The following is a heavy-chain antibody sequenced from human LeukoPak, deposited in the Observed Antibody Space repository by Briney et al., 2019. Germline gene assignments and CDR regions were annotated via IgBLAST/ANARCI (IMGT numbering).Heavy chain of an antibody. CDR2: ISSIGTTI. J-gene: IGHJ4*02. V-gene: IGHV3-48*03. Sequence: GGSLRLSCAASGFTFSSYEMNWVRQAPGKGLEWVSYISSIGTTIHYADSVKGRFTISRDNAKNSLFLQMNSLRAEDTAVYSCARGDYYDSESYYNPFDYWGQGTLVTVSS. CDR3: ARGDYYDSESYYNPFDY. CDR1: GFTFSSYE. D-gene: IGHD3-10*01.